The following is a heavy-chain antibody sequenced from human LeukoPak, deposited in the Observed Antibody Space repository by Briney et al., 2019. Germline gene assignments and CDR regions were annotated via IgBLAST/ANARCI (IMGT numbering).Heavy chain of an antibody. CDR2: IYSGGTT. V-gene: IGHV3-53*01. CDR3: ARGGASGYVDY. D-gene: IGHD1-26*01. CDR1: GFTVSNNY. Sequence: GGSLRLSCAASGFTVSNNYMSWVRQTPGKGLEWVSVIYSGGTTYYADSVKGRFTTSRDNSKNTLFLQLNSLRAEDTAVYYCARGGASGYVDYWGQGTLVTVSS. J-gene: IGHJ4*02.